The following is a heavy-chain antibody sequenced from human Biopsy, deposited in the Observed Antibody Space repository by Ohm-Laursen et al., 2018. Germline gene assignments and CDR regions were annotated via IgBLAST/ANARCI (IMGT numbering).Heavy chain of an antibody. Sequence: GASVKVSCKASAYILTDYYLHWVRQAPGQGLEWMGWINPDSGGTNYAQKFQGRVTMTRDTSISTVQMELSSLRSDDTAVYYCARVGFSSTWPPDRHDAFDIWGQGTMVTVSS. J-gene: IGHJ3*02. D-gene: IGHD6-13*01. CDR2: INPDSGGT. CDR3: ARVGFSSTWPPDRHDAFDI. V-gene: IGHV1-2*02. CDR1: AYILTDYY.